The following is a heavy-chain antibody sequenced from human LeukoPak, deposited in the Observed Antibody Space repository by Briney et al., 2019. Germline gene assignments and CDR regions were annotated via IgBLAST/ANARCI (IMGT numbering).Heavy chain of an antibody. Sequence: PSETLSLTCTVSGGSISSSSYYWGWIRQPPGKGLEWIGSIYYSGSTNYNPSLKSRVTMSVDTSKNQFSLKLSSVTAADTAVYYCARDNDYDFWGGHNWFDPWGQGTLVTVSS. J-gene: IGHJ5*02. CDR3: ARDNDYDFWGGHNWFDP. V-gene: IGHV4-39*07. CDR1: GGSISSSSYY. D-gene: IGHD3-3*01. CDR2: IYYSGST.